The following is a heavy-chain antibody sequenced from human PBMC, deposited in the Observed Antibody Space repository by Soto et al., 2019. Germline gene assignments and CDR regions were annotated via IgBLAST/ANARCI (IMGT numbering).Heavy chain of an antibody. V-gene: IGHV2-5*02. CDR1: GFSLNTGGVG. J-gene: IGHJ4*02. D-gene: IGHD6-19*01. CDR2: IYWDDDK. CDR3: ARRRGGFGGGWTTPYFDY. Sequence: QITLKESGPTVVKPTQTLTLTCSLSGFSLNTGGVGVGWIRQTPGKALEWLAVIYWDDDKSWNPSLRDRLTINSDASDDQVVLTVTNMDPVDTGTYYCARRRGGFGGGWTTPYFDYWGQGTLVTVSS.